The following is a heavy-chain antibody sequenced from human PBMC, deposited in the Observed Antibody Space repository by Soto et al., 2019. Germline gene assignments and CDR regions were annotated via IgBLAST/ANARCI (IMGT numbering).Heavy chain of an antibody. J-gene: IGHJ3*02. CDR3: ARAAGIVGGAFDI. CDR2: IYPGGSDT. V-gene: IGHV5-51*01. Sequence: GESLTISCKASGFIFTSYWIGWVRQLPGKGLEWMGIIYPGGSDTKNSPSFQGQVTMSVDKSISTAYLQWSSLKASDTAIYYCARAAGIVGGAFDIWGQGTMVTVSS. D-gene: IGHD1-26*01. CDR1: GFIFTSYW.